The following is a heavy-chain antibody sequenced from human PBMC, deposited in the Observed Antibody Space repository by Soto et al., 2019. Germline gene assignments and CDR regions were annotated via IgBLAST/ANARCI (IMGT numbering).Heavy chain of an antibody. CDR2: ISHSGST. Sequence: PSETLSLTCAVYGGSFSGYYWNWIRQPPGKGLEWIGEISHSGSTYYNPSLKSRVTISVDTSKNQFSLKVTSVTAADTAVYYCARGPTGSSMNYWGQGTLVTVSS. V-gene: IGHV4-34*01. CDR3: ARGPTGSSMNY. D-gene: IGHD3-10*01. J-gene: IGHJ4*02. CDR1: GGSFSGYY.